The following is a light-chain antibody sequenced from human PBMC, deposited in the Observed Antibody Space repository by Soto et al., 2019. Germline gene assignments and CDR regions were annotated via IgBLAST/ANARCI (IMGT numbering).Light chain of an antibody. CDR2: EVS. J-gene: IGLJ1*01. CDR1: SSDVGSYNV. Sequence: QAMLTQPAWLSGSPGQSITISGTGTSSDVGSYNVVSWSQQRPGNAPKLMIYEVSKRPSGVSNRFSGSKSGNTASLTISGLQAEVEADYYCCSYAGSSPYVFGTGTKVTVL. CDR3: CSYAGSSPYV. V-gene: IGLV2-23*02.